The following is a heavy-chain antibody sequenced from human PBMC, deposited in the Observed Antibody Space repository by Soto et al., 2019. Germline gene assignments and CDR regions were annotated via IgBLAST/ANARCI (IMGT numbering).Heavy chain of an antibody. V-gene: IGHV4-39*01. J-gene: IGHJ4*02. CDR1: GGSISSRNYF. CDR3: ARRPSRGGGFPN. D-gene: IGHD2-15*01. CDR2: HYYSGTT. Sequence: PSDTLSLTCTVSGGSISSRNYFWGWIRQPPGKGLEWIISHYYSGTTNYNPSLHSRATISVDTSKNQFSLRLNSVTAADTAIYYCARRPSRGGGFPNWGPGTLVTVSS.